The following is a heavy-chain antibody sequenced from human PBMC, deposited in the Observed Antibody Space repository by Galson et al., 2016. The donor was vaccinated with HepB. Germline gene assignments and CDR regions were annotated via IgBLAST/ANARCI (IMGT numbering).Heavy chain of an antibody. J-gene: IGHJ4*02. CDR2: VWYDGSKT. D-gene: IGHD6-13*01. Sequence: SLRLSCAASGFIFSSYGMHWVRQAPGEGLEWVAVVWYDGSKTYYGDSVKGRFTISRDHSKNTLYTQMNNLRAEDTAVYYCARARWYLAESQFDNWGQGTLVTVSP. V-gene: IGHV3-33*01. CDR1: GFIFSSYG. CDR3: ARARWYLAESQFDN.